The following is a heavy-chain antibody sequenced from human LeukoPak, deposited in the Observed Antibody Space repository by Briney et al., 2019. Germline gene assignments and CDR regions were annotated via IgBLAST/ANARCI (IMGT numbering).Heavy chain of an antibody. J-gene: IGHJ6*02. V-gene: IGHV1-2*02. CDR3: ARGDLIAAAPVPGMDV. Sequence: GASVKVSCKASGYTFTGYYMHWVRQAPGQGLEWMGWINPNSGGTNYAQKFQGRVTMTRDTSISTAYMELSRLRSDDTAVYYCARGDLIAAAPVPGMDVWGQGTTVTVSS. D-gene: IGHD6-13*01. CDR1: GYTFTGYY. CDR2: INPNSGGT.